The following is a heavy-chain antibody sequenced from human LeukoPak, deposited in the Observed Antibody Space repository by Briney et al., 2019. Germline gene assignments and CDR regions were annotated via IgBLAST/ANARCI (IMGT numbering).Heavy chain of an antibody. CDR3: ARSPNYYDSSGYYLNWFDP. CDR1: GGSISSYY. Sequence: SETLSLTCTVSGGSISSYYWSWIRQPPGKGLEWIGYIYYSESTNYNPSLKSRVTISVDTSKNQFSLKLSSVTAADTAVYYCARSPNYYDSSGYYLNWFDPWGQGTLVTVSS. CDR2: IYYSEST. D-gene: IGHD3-22*01. V-gene: IGHV4-59*01. J-gene: IGHJ5*02.